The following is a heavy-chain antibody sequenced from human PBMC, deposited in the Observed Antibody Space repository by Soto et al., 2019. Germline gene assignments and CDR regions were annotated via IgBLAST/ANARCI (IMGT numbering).Heavy chain of an antibody. D-gene: IGHD4-17*01. Sequence: SETLSLTCTVSGGPITNYWSWIRQHPGKGLEWIGYIYGSGSTYYNPSLKSRPIMSLDTSKNQLSLKLTSVTAADTAVYYCARVNLDYVTGMDVWGQGTTVTVSS. V-gene: IGHV4-31*03. CDR3: ARVNLDYVTGMDV. CDR2: IYGSGST. J-gene: IGHJ6*02. CDR1: GGPITNY.